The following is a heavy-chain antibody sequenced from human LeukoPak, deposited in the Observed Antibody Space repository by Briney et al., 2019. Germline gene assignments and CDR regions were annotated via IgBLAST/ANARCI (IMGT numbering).Heavy chain of an antibody. CDR3: ARLLPDCSGGSCLY. J-gene: IGHJ4*02. CDR1: GLTVSSNY. Sequence: PGGSLRLSCAASGLTVSSNYMSWVRQAPGKGLEWVSVIYSGGSTYYADSVKGRFTISRDNSKNTLYLQMNSLRAEDTAVYYCARLLPDCSGGSCLYWGQGTLVTVSS. CDR2: IYSGGST. V-gene: IGHV3-53*01. D-gene: IGHD2-15*01.